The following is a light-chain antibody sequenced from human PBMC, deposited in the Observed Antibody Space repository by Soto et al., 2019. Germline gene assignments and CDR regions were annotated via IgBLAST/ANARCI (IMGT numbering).Light chain of an antibody. CDR3: KQYGTPLFT. CDR1: QSVTNNF. CDR2: GAY. V-gene: IGKV3-20*01. Sequence: IVLTQSPGTLSLYPGERATLSCGASQSVTNNFLAWYQQKPGQAPRLLIYGAYSMATGVPDRFSGSGSGTDFTLIISRLEPGDFAVYYCKQYGTPLFTFGPGTKVDIK. J-gene: IGKJ3*01.